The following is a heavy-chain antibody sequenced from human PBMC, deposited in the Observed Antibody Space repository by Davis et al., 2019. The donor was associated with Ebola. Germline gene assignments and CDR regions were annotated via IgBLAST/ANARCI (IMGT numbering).Heavy chain of an antibody. CDR3: ARRRDYDAFDI. Sequence: GGSLRLSCAASGFTFSDYYMNWVRQAPGKGLEWVSSISSSSSYIYYADSVKGRFTISRDNAKNSLYLQMNSLRSDDTAVYYCARRRDYDAFDIWGQGTMVTVSS. D-gene: IGHD2-21*01. CDR1: GFTFSDYY. V-gene: IGHV3-21*04. J-gene: IGHJ3*02. CDR2: ISSSSSYI.